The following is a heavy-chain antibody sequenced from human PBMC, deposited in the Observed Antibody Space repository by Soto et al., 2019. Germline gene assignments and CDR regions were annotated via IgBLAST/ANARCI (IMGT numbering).Heavy chain of an antibody. CDR1: GYTFTSYG. D-gene: IGHD3-22*01. Sequence: ASVKVSCKASGYTFTSYGISWVRQAPGQGLEWMGWISAYNGNTNYAQKLQGRVTMTTDTSTSTAYMELRSLRSDDTAVYYCARDHLAEYYDSSGYYYEHGYWGQGTLVTVSS. CDR3: ARDHLAEYYDSSGYYYEHGY. V-gene: IGHV1-18*01. CDR2: ISAYNGNT. J-gene: IGHJ4*02.